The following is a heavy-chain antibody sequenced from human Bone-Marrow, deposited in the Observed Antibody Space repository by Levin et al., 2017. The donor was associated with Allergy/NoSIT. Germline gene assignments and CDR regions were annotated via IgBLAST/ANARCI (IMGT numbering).Heavy chain of an antibody. Sequence: SVKVSCKASGGTFSRIAISWVRQAPGQGLQWMGGIIPTFGTTNYAQKFRGRVTISADESTSTVYLEMSSLKFDDTALYYLASEMGKYGTIEYLDVWGRGTLVTVSS. CDR1: GGTFSRIA. V-gene: IGHV1-69*13. J-gene: IGHJ4*02. D-gene: IGHD3-16*01. CDR2: IIPTFGTT. CDR3: ASEMGKYGTIEYLDV.